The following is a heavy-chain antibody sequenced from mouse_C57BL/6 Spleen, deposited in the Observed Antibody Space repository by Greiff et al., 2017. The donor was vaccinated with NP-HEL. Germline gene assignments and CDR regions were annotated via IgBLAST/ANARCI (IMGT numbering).Heavy chain of an antibody. J-gene: IGHJ1*03. CDR2: ISDGGSYT. V-gene: IGHV5-4*01. D-gene: IGHD4-1*01. CDR1: GFTFSSYA. CDR3: ARERGTGTYWYFDV. Sequence: EVHLVESGGGLVKPGGSLKLSCAASGFTFSSYAMSWVRQTPEKRLEWVATISDGGSYTYYPDNVKGRFTISRDNAKNNLYLQMSHLKSEDTAMYYCARERGTGTYWYFDVWGTGTTVTVSS.